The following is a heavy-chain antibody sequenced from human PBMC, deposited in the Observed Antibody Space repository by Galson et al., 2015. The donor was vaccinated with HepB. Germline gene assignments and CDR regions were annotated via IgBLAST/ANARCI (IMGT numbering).Heavy chain of an antibody. J-gene: IGHJ1*01. V-gene: IGHV3-30*02. D-gene: IGHD2-2*02. CDR1: GFTFSSYS. CDR2: IRYDGSNK. CDR3: VGLRFTIR. Sequence: SLRLSCAASGFTFSSYSMHWVRQAPGKGLEWVAFIRYDGSNKYYADSVKGRFTISRDNSKNTLYLQMNSLRAEDTAVYYCVGLRFTIRWGQGTLVTVSP.